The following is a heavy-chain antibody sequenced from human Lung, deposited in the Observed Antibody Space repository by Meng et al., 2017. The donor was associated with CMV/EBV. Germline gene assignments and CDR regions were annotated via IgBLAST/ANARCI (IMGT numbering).Heavy chain of an antibody. J-gene: IGHJ6*02. CDR2: ISSSSPI. V-gene: IGHV3-48*03. Sequence: SCVASGFTFSGYEMNWVRQAPGKGLEWVSYISSSSPIYYVDSVKGRFTVSRDNAKNSLYLQMNSLRAEDTAVYYCARVSRRGTAASYAMDVWRQGXTVTVSS. D-gene: IGHD6-13*01. CDR1: GFTFSGYE. CDR3: ARVSRRGTAASYAMDV.